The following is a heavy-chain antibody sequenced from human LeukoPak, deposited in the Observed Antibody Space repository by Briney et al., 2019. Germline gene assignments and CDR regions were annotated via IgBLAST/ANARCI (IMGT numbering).Heavy chain of an antibody. CDR3: ARIGGWFGNDY. Sequence: GGSLRLSCAASGFTFSSYWMSWVRQAPGKGLEWVANIRPDGNEKYYVESMKGRFTISRDNAKNSLYLQMNSLRAEDTAVYYCARIGGWFGNDYWGQGALVAVSS. CDR1: GFTFSSYW. J-gene: IGHJ4*02. D-gene: IGHD3-10*01. V-gene: IGHV3-7*05. CDR2: IRPDGNEK.